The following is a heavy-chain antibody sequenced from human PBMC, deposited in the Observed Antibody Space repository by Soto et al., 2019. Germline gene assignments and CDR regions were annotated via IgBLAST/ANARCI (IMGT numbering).Heavy chain of an antibody. D-gene: IGHD3-10*01. CDR3: ARVLRGVVNWFDP. CDR2: ITTCNSNK. CDR1: GDTFTNFG. V-gene: IGHV1-18*01. J-gene: IGHJ5*02. Sequence: HLVQSGPEVKKPGASVTVSCKTSGDTFTNFGLSWVRQAPGQGLEWMGWITTCNSNKNYAQKLQSKLTLTTDTSTSTGYIELKRLEYDDTAVYYGARVLRGVVNWFDPWGQGTLVTVSS.